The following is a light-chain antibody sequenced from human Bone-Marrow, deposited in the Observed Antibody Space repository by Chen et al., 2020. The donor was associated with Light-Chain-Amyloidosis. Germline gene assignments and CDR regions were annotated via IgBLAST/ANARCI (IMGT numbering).Light chain of an antibody. J-gene: IGLJ3*02. CDR3: RAYDNNLSLWV. CDR1: DSNIGAGFP. CDR2: DNT. V-gene: IGLV1-40*01. Sequence: QSVLTQPPSVSWAPGQGVTISCSGSDSNIGAGFPVPWYQHRPGTAPKLLIFDNTHRPSGVTARFSGSTSGTSASLAISGLQAEDEAEYFCRAYDNNLSLWVFGGGTKLTVL.